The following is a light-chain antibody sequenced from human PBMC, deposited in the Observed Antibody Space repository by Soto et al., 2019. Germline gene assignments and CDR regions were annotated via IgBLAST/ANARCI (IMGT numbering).Light chain of an antibody. CDR1: QSINSY. CDR3: QQSYSTPPIT. Sequence: DIQMTQSPSSLSASVGDRVTITCRASQSINSYLNWYQQKPGKAPKLLVCAASSLQTGVPSRFSGSGSGTDFTLTISSLQPEDFATYYCQQSYSTPPITFGQGTRLEI. V-gene: IGKV1-39*01. J-gene: IGKJ5*01. CDR2: AAS.